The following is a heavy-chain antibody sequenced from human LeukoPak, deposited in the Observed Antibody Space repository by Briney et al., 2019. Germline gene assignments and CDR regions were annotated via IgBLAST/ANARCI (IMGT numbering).Heavy chain of an antibody. D-gene: IGHD4-17*01. V-gene: IGHV3-21*01. Sequence: PGGSLRLSCAASGFAFSIYSMNWVRQAPGKGLEWVSSISTSSSYIYYADSVKGRFTISRDNAKNSLFLQMNSLRVEDTAVYYCARDWGATVTYYYFDYWGQGTLVTVSS. CDR1: GFAFSIYS. CDR3: ARDWGATVTYYYFDY. J-gene: IGHJ4*02. CDR2: ISTSSSYI.